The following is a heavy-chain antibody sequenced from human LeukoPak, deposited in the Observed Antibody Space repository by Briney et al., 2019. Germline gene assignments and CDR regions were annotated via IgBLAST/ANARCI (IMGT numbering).Heavy chain of an antibody. J-gene: IGHJ4*02. CDR1: GGSISSYY. CDR3: ARVPTVTFFDH. V-gene: IGHV4-59*12. D-gene: IGHD4-17*01. Sequence: SETLSLTCTFSGGSISSYYWSWIRQPPGKGLEWIGYIHYSGSTNYNPSLRSRVTISVDTSKKQFSLKLSSVTAADTAVYYCARVPTVTFFDHWGQGTLVTVSS. CDR2: IHYSGST.